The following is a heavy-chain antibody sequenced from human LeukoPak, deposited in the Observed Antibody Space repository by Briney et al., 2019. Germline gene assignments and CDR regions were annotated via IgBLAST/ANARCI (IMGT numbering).Heavy chain of an antibody. CDR2: INHSGST. D-gene: IGHD5-18*01. J-gene: IGHJ3*02. V-gene: IGHV4-34*01. CDR1: GGSFSGYY. Sequence: SETLSLTCAVYGGSFSGYYWSWIRQPPGKGLEWIGEINHSGSTNYNPSLKSRVTISVDTSKNQFSLKLSSVTAADTAVYYCARAAGYSYGLRPGASDIWGQGTMVTVSS. CDR3: ARAAGYSYGLRPGASDI.